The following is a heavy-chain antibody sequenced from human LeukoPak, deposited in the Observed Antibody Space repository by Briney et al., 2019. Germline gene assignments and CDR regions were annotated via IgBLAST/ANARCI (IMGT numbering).Heavy chain of an antibody. CDR2: ISSNGGNT. V-gene: IGHV3-64D*09. CDR1: GFTFSSYA. D-gene: IGHD5-18*01. CDR3: VKDGYNYGLYYFDY. Sequence: GGSLRLSCSASGFTFSSYAMHWVRQAPGRGLEYVSAISSNGGNTYYADSVKGRFTISRDNSKNTPYLQMSSLRAEDTAVYYCVKDGYNYGLYYFDYWGQGTLVTVSS. J-gene: IGHJ4*02.